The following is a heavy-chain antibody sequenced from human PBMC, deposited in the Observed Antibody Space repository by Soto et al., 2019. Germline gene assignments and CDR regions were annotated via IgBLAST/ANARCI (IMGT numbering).Heavy chain of an antibody. CDR1: GFTFSSYA. V-gene: IGHV3-21*01. Sequence: GGSLRLSCAASGFTFSSYAMSWVRQAPGKGLEWVSSISSSSSYIYYADSVKGRFTISRDNAKNSLYLQMNSLRAEDTAVYYCARDLRSSSSSYWGQGTLVTVSS. CDR3: ARDLRSSSSSY. CDR2: ISSSSSYI. J-gene: IGHJ4*02. D-gene: IGHD6-6*01.